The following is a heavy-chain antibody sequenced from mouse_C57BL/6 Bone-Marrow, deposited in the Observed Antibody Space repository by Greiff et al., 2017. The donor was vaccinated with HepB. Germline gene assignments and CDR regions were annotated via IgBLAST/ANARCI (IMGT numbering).Heavy chain of an antibody. CDR3: TSWDVRAY. V-gene: IGHV14-4*01. J-gene: IGHJ3*01. CDR1: GFNIKDDY. CDR2: IDPENGDT. D-gene: IGHD4-1*01. Sequence: EVKLVESGAELVRPGASVKLSCTASGFNIKDDYMHWVKQRPEQGLEWIGWIDPENGDTEYASKFQGKATITADTSSNTAYLQLSSLTSEDTAVYYCTSWDVRAYWGQGTLVTVSA.